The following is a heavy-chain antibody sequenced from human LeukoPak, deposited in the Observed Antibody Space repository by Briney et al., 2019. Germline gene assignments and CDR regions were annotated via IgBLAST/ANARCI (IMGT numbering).Heavy chain of an antibody. D-gene: IGHD1-26*01. V-gene: IGHV4-31*03. CDR1: GGPISSGGYY. CDR3: ASFKAPIVGATSAFDI. J-gene: IGHJ3*02. Sequence: KASETLSLTCTVSGGPISSGGYYWSWIRQHPGKGLEWIGYIYYSGSTYYNPSLKSRVTISVDTSKNQFSLKLSSVTAADTAVYYCASFKAPIVGATSAFDIWGQGTMVTVSS. CDR2: IYYSGST.